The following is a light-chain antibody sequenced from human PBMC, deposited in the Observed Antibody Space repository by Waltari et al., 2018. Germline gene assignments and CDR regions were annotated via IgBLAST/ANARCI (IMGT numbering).Light chain of an antibody. Sequence: EVVLTQSPGTLSLSPGERATLSCRTSQSVGRTSAWYQQKPGQAPRLLIYAASTRATGIPDRFSGSGSGTDFSLTITRLEPEDFAVYYCQHYVRLPVTFGQGTKVEIK. J-gene: IGKJ1*01. CDR2: AAS. CDR1: QSVGRTS. CDR3: QHYVRLPVT. V-gene: IGKV3-20*01.